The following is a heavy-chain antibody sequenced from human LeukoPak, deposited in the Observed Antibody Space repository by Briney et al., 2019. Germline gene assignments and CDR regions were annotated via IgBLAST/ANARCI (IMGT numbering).Heavy chain of an antibody. Sequence: GGSLRLSCAASGFTFSSYSMNWVRQAPGKGLEWVSSIGSRSTYTYSADSVKGRFTISRDNAKNSLYLQMNSLRAGDTAVNYCARGTAAGTHWGQGTLVTVSS. D-gene: IGHD6-13*01. CDR2: IGSRSTYT. CDR3: ARGTAAGTH. CDR1: GFTFSSYS. V-gene: IGHV3-21*01. J-gene: IGHJ4*02.